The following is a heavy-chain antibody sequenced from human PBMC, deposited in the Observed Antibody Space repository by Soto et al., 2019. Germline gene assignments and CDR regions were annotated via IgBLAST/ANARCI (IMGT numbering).Heavy chain of an antibody. CDR2: IKGSGGGT. V-gene: IGHV3-23*01. D-gene: IGHD6-19*01. J-gene: IGHJ4*02. Sequence: GGSLRLSCAASGFTFSTYWMHWVRQAPGKGLEWVSTIKGSGGGTYYVDSVKGRFTISRDNSKNTLYLQMNSLRAEDTAVYYCAKDHSSGWYYRYYFDYWGQGTLVTAPQ. CDR1: GFTFSTYW. CDR3: AKDHSSGWYYRYYFDY.